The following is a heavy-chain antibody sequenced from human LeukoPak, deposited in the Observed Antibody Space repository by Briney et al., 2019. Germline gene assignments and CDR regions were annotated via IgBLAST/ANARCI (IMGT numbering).Heavy chain of an antibody. CDR2: GYTTGTT. Sequence: PSETLSLTCTVSGGSISSYYWSWIRQPPGKGLEWIGYGYTTGTTSYRPSLKSRVTISVDTSKNQFSLKLSSVTAADTAVYYCARGRYCSSTSCYTDFDYWGQGTLVTVSS. CDR1: GGSISSYY. J-gene: IGHJ4*02. CDR3: ARGRYCSSTSCYTDFDY. D-gene: IGHD2-2*02. V-gene: IGHV4-4*09.